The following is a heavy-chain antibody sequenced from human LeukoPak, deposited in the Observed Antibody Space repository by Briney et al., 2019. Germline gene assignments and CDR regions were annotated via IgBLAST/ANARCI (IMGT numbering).Heavy chain of an antibody. V-gene: IGHV4-30-2*01. Sequence: SETLSLTCYVSGGSISSGGYSWTWVRQPPGKGLEWVGYIYHGGSTYYKPSLKSRLTISIDTSKNQFSLKLSSVTAADTAVYYCARQGYYYYGIDVWGQGTTVTVSS. CDR3: ARQGYYYYGIDV. CDR2: IYHGGST. J-gene: IGHJ6*02. CDR1: GGSISSGGYS.